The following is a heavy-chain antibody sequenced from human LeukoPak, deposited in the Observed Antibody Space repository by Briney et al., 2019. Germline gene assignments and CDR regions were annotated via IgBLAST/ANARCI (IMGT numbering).Heavy chain of an antibody. D-gene: IGHD6-6*01. CDR3: ARGPFSRSSGGVWYFDL. CDR1: GGSISNGDYY. V-gene: IGHV4-31*03. CDR2: IYYSGST. J-gene: IGHJ2*01. Sequence: SETLSLTCTVSGGSISNGDYYWTWIRQHPGKGLEWIGYIYYSGSTYYNPSLKSRVVISVDTSKNQFSLKLSSVTAADTAVYYCARGPFSRSSGGVWYFDLWGRGTLVTVSS.